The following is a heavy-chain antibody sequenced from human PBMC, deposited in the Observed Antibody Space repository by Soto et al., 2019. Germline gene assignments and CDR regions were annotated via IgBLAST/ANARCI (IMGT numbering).Heavy chain of an antibody. J-gene: IGHJ6*02. Sequence: QVQLVESGGGVVQPGRSLRLSCAASGFTFSSYAMHWVRQAPGKGLEWVAVISYDGSNKYYADSVKGRFTISRDNSKNTLYLQMNSLRAEDTAVYYCARDPYCSGGSCYSYYYGMDVWGQGTTVTVSS. D-gene: IGHD2-15*01. CDR3: ARDPYCSGGSCYSYYYGMDV. CDR2: ISYDGSNK. V-gene: IGHV3-30-3*01. CDR1: GFTFSSYA.